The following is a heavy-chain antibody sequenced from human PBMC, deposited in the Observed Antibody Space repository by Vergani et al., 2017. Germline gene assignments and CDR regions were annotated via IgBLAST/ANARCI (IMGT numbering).Heavy chain of an antibody. CDR3: ARHSTVEWLVKLGWIEH. CDR2: IYYSGST. D-gene: IGHD6-19*01. Sequence: QLQLQESGLGLVKPSATLSLTCSVSGASIRSSNYYWGWIRQPPGKGLEWIASIYYSGSTYYNPSLKSRVTISVDTSKIQFSLKLSSVTAADTAVYFCARHSTVEWLVKLGWIEHWGQGILVTVSS. CDR1: GASIRSSNYY. V-gene: IGHV4-39*01. J-gene: IGHJ5*02.